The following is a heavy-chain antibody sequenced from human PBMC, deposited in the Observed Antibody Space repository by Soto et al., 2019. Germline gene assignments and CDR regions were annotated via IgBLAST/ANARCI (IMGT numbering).Heavy chain of an antibody. D-gene: IGHD6-19*01. Sequence: GGSLRLSCAASGFTFSSYWMSWVRQAPGKGLEWVANIKQDGSEKYYVDSVKGRFTISRDNAKNSLYLQMNSLRAEDTAVYYCARDYAGYSSGWYEEWIWFDPWGQGTLVTVSS. CDR2: IKQDGSEK. V-gene: IGHV3-7*05. CDR3: ARDYAGYSSGWYEEWIWFDP. CDR1: GFTFSSYW. J-gene: IGHJ5*02.